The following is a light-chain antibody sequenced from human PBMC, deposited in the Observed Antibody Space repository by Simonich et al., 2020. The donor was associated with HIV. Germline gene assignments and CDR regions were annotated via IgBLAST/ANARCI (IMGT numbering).Light chain of an antibody. CDR3: HQRSNWPPWMYT. CDR2: DAS. V-gene: IGKV3-11*01. J-gene: IGKJ2*01. CDR1: QSVSNY. Sequence: EIVLTQSPATLSLSPVEKATLSCRASQSVSNYLAWYQQKPGQAPRLLIYDASNRATGIPARFSGSGSGTDFTLTISSLEPEDFAVYYCHQRSNWPPWMYTFGQGTKLEIK.